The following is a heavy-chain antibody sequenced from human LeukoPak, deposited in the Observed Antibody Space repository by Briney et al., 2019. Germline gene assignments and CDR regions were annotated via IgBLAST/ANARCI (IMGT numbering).Heavy chain of an antibody. D-gene: IGHD3-22*01. J-gene: IGHJ4*02. CDR2: IYPNNSDS. V-gene: IGHV5-51*01. Sequence: GASLEISWKGSGYPFTKYWVGWGRQVPGKGLEWMGTIYPNNSDSRYNPSFRGQVTISVDRSITTAYLLWKSLKASDTAIYYCALSNEAFDSAGYFDYWGQGTLVTVSS. CDR3: ALSNEAFDSAGYFDY. CDR1: GYPFTKYW.